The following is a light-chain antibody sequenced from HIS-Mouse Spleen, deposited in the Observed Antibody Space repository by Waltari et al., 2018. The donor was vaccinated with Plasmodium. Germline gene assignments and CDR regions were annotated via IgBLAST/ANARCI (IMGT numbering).Light chain of an antibody. J-gene: IGLJ2*01. V-gene: IGLV3-9*01. Sequence: SYELTQPLSVSVALGQTARITCGGNNIGSKNVHWYQQKPGQAPVLVISRDSNRPSGSPERFSGSNSGNTATLTISRAQAGDEADYYCQVWDSSTVVFGGGTKLTVL. CDR1: NIGSKN. CDR3: QVWDSSTVV. CDR2: RDS.